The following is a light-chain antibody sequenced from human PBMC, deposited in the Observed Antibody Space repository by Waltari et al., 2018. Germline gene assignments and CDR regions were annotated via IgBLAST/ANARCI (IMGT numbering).Light chain of an antibody. Sequence: YVLTQPPSVSVAPGQTATIACGGNNIGGKSVHWYQQKPGQAPVLVVYDDSDRPSGIPGRLSGSNSGNTATLTISRVEVGDEADYYCQVWDYATDHVVFGGGTKLTVL. V-gene: IGLV3-21*02. CDR2: DDS. J-gene: IGLJ3*02. CDR3: QVWDYATDHVV. CDR1: NIGGKS.